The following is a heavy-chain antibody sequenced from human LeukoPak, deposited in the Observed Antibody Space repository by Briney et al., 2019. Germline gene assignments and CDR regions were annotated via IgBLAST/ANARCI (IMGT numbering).Heavy chain of an antibody. CDR1: GSSFAFYW. CDR2: IYPSDSNT. CDR3: VREGYDILTGYPPDY. V-gene: IGHV5-51*01. D-gene: IGHD3-9*01. Sequence: GESLQISCKGSGSSFAFYWIGWVRPLPGKGLEWMGLIYPSDSNTTYSPSFQGQVTLSANKSISTAYLQWSSLKASDTAIYYCVREGYDILTGYPPDYWGQGTLVSVSS. J-gene: IGHJ4*02.